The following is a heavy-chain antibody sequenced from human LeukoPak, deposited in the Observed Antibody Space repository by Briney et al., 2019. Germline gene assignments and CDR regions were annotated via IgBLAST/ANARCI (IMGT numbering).Heavy chain of an antibody. CDR3: ARDLYESSAYSDY. Sequence: GASVKVSCKASGYTFTGYYMHWVRQAPGQGLEWMGWINPNSGGTNYAQRFQGRVTMTRDTSISTAYMELSRLRSDDTAVYYCARDLYESSAYSDYWGQGTLVTVSS. V-gene: IGHV1-2*02. CDR2: INPNSGGT. D-gene: IGHD3-22*01. J-gene: IGHJ4*02. CDR1: GYTFTGYY.